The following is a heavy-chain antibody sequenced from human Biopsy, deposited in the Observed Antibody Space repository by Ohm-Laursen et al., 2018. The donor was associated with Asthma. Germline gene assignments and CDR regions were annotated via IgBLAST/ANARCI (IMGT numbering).Heavy chain of an antibody. CDR3: VRAVRNEQWLAPFDY. CDR1: GGSISSFY. V-gene: IGHV4-59*07. J-gene: IGHJ4*02. D-gene: IGHD6-19*01. Sequence: SDTLSLTCRVYGGSISSFYWSWIRQSPEKGLEWMGYVYWTGSTSYNPSLKSRITMSVDTSKNRMFLELTSVTAADTAIYYCVRAVRNEQWLAPFDYWGQGKPVTVSS. CDR2: VYWTGST.